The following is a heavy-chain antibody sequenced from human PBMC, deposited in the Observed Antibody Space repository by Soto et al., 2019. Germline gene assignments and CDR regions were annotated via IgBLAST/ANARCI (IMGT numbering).Heavy chain of an antibody. D-gene: IGHD3-10*01. Sequence: PXVSLRLSCAASGFTVGDSYLNWVRQAPGKGLEWVSVIYRSGSTYYADSVKGRFSISRDTSKNTLYLQMNSLRADDTAVYYCARGFQNSFGYWGLGTLVTVSS. CDR2: IYRSGST. CDR3: ARGFQNSFGY. J-gene: IGHJ4*02. CDR1: GFTVGDSY. V-gene: IGHV3-53*01.